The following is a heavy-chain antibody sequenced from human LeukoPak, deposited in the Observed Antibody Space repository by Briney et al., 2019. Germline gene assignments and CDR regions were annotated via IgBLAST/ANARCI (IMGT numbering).Heavy chain of an antibody. V-gene: IGHV4-59*08. CDR1: GGSISSYY. CDR3: ATISGWPDEVDH. CDR2: IYYSGST. J-gene: IGHJ4*02. Sequence: SETLSLTCTVSGGSISSYYWSWIRQPPGKGLEWIGYIYYSGSTNYNPSLKSRVTISVDTSKNQFSLKLSSVTAADTAVYYCATISGWPDEVDHWGQGTLVTVSS. D-gene: IGHD6-19*01.